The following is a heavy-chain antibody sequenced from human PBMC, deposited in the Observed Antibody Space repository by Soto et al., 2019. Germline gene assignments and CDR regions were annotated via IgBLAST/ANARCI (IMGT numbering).Heavy chain of an antibody. V-gene: IGHV4-59*01. CDR2: IYYSGST. J-gene: IGHJ3*02. D-gene: IGHD6-19*01. CDR3: AREGMAVAGIGAFDI. CDR1: GGSISSYY. Sequence: SETLSLTCTVSGGSISSYYWSWIRQPPGKGLEWIGYIYYSGSTNYNPSLKSRVTISVDTSKNQFSLKLSSVTAADTAVYYCAREGMAVAGIGAFDIWGQGTMVT.